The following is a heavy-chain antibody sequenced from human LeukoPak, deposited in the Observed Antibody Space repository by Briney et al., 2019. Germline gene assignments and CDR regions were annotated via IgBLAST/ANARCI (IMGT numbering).Heavy chain of an antibody. D-gene: IGHD3-3*01. CDR1: GGSISSSSYY. J-gene: IGHJ6*03. CDR3: ARGLRFLEWYYMDV. V-gene: IGHV4-39*07. CDR2: IYYSGST. Sequence: SETLSLTCTVSGGSISSSSYYWGWIRQPPGKGLEWIGSIYYSGSTYYNPSLKSRVTISVDTSKNQFSLKLSSVTAADTAVYYCARGLRFLEWYYMDVWGKGTTVTVSS.